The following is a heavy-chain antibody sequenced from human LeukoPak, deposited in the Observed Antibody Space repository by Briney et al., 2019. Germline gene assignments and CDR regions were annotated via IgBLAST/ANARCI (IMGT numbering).Heavy chain of an antibody. V-gene: IGHV1-18*01. CDR1: GYTFTSYG. D-gene: IGHD1-26*01. CDR2: ISAYNGNT. J-gene: IGHJ4*02. CDR3: ARVRESWEHETFDY. Sequence: ASVKVSCKASGYTFTSYGISWVRQAPGQGLEWMGWISAYNGNTNYAQKLQGRVTMTTDTSTSTAYMELRSLRSDDTAVYYCARVRESWEHETFDYWGQGTLVTVSS.